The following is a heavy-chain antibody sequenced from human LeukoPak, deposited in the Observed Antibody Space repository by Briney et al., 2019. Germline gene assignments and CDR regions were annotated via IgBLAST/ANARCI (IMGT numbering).Heavy chain of an antibody. CDR3: ARDRGSSGWYEFDY. Sequence: GGSLRLSCAASGFTSGTYWMSWVRQAPGEGLEWVANIRQDGSEKYYVDSVRGRFTISRDNAKNSLYLQMNSLRAEDTAVYYCARDRGSSGWYEFDYWGQGTLVTVSS. J-gene: IGHJ4*02. V-gene: IGHV3-7*01. D-gene: IGHD6-19*01. CDR2: IRQDGSEK. CDR1: GFTSGTYW.